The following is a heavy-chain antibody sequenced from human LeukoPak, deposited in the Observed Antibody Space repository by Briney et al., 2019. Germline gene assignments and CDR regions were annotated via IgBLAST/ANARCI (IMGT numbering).Heavy chain of an antibody. V-gene: IGHV3-74*01. CDR2: INIDGTSA. D-gene: IGHD4-17*01. CDR3: VRQSTTLSTYGFDY. Sequence: GGSLRLSCVASGFTFSTYWMNWVRQAPGKGLVWVSRINIDGTSATYADPVKGRFTISRDNAKNTLYLQMNSLRAEDTAVYYCVRQSTTLSTYGFDYWGQGTTVTVSS. CDR1: GFTFSTYW. J-gene: IGHJ4*03.